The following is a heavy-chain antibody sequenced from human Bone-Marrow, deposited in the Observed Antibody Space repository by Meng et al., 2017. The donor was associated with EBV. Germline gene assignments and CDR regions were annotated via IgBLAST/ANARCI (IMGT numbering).Heavy chain of an antibody. Sequence: QVQLVHSGYGLSRPGAPVKVSCKGSGYPFTYSTMNGGRQPPGQGLGWLGWINPNTVHPTYPQGFTGRFVFSLATSVSTAYLQISSLKAKDTAVYSCARAHDSSGYYPLTWGQGTLVTVSS. D-gene: IGHD3-22*01. V-gene: IGHV7-4-1*02. CDR2: INPNTVHP. J-gene: IGHJ5*02. CDR3: ARAHDSSGYYPLT. CDR1: GYPFTYST.